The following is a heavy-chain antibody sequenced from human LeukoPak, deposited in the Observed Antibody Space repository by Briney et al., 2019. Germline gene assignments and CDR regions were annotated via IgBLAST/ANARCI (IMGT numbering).Heavy chain of an antibody. J-gene: IGHJ4*02. Sequence: GGSLRLSCAASGFTFSDYYMSWLRQAPGKGLEWVSYITPSGSSIYYADSVKGRFTISRDNAKNSLFLHMNSLRAEDTAVYYCARGHYGLDYWGQGTLVTVSS. V-gene: IGHV3-11*01. D-gene: IGHD3-10*01. CDR1: GFTFSDYY. CDR2: ITPSGSSI. CDR3: ARGHYGLDY.